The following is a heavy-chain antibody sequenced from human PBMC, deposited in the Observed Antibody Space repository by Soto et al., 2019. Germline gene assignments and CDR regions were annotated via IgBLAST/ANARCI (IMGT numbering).Heavy chain of an antibody. Sequence: GGSLRLSCEASGFIFSSYPITWVRQDPGKGLEWVSTVSGTGVNTYYEDSVKGRFTVSRDNSKNTVWLKMNCLRAADSSVYYCAKDSVLKLYRSSSLEDCFGPWGQGTLVTVSS. CDR1: GFIFSSYP. J-gene: IGHJ5*02. CDR3: AKDSVLKLYRSSSLEDCFGP. V-gene: IGHV3-23*01. D-gene: IGHD6-6*01. CDR2: VSGTGVNT.